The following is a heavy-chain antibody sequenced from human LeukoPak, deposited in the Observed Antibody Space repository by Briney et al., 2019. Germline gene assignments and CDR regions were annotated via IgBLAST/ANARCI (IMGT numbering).Heavy chain of an antibody. V-gene: IGHV3-30*18. D-gene: IGHD2-15*01. CDR3: AKDGYCSGGSCYIYYYGMDV. CDR1: GFTFSSYG. CDR2: ISYDGSNK. J-gene: IGHJ6*02. Sequence: GRSLRLSCAASGFTFSSYGMHWVRQAPGKGLEWVAVISYDGSNKYYADSVKGRFTISRDNSKNTLYLQMNSLRAEDTAVYYCAKDGYCSGGSCYIYYYGMDVWGQGTTDTVSS.